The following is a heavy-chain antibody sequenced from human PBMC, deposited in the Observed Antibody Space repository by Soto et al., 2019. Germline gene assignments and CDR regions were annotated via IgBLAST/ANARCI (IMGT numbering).Heavy chain of an antibody. Sequence: GGSLRLSCAASGFTFSSYSMSWVRQAPGKGLEWVSSISSSSSYIYYADSVKGRFTISRDNAKNSLYLQMNSLRAEDTAVYYCARDIEDRRYYYYGMDVWGQGTTVTVSS. CDR1: GFTFSSYS. D-gene: IGHD6-6*01. J-gene: IGHJ6*02. V-gene: IGHV3-21*01. CDR3: ARDIEDRRYYYYGMDV. CDR2: ISSSSSYI.